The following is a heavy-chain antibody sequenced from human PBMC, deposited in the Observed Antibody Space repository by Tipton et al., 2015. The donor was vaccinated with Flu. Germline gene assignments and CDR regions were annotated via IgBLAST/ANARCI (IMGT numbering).Heavy chain of an antibody. CDR2: IYTSGST. Sequence: TLSLTCNVSGDSISTGSHYWNWIRQPAGKGLEWIGRIYTSGSTTYNPSLKGRVTISVDTSKNQFSLRLNSVTAADTAVYYCASATTVTTSGMDVWGQGTTVTVSS. CDR3: ASATTVTTSGMDV. J-gene: IGHJ6*02. CDR1: GDSISTGSHY. D-gene: IGHD4-11*01. V-gene: IGHV4-61*02.